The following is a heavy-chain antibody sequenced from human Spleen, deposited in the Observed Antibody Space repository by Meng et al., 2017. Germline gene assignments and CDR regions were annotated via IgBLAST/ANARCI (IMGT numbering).Heavy chain of an antibody. Sequence: GESLKISCAASGFTLSNFWMSWVRQAPGKGLEWVANIKYDGSEKYYVDSVKGRFTISRDNAKNSVYVQMNSLRAEDTALYYCVRFSVAGGRGFDYWGQGTLVTVSS. J-gene: IGHJ4*02. CDR2: IKYDGSEK. CDR3: VRFSVAGGRGFDY. CDR1: GFTLSNFW. D-gene: IGHD2-8*02. V-gene: IGHV3-7*01.